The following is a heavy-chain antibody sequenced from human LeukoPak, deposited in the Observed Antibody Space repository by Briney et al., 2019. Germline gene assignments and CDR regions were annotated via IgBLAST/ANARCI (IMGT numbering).Heavy chain of an antibody. CDR2: IYYNGNT. V-gene: IGHV4-59*11. CDR3: ARGGWYSLY. J-gene: IGHJ4*02. Sequence: SDTLSLTCTVSGDSINNHYWRWIRQPPGKGLECIGYIYYNGNTNYNSSLRSRVTISVDPTNNQFTLMSTSVTAADTAVYYCARGGWYSLYWGQGILVTVSS. CDR1: GDSINNHY. D-gene: IGHD6-19*01.